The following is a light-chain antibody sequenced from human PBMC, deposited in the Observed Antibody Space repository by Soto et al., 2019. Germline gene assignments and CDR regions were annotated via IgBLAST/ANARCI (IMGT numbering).Light chain of an antibody. V-gene: IGLV2-14*01. J-gene: IGLJ2*01. CDR3: SSYATRTTLV. Sequence: QSVLTQPASVSGSPGQSITISCTKTNSDIGVDNYISWYQQHPGKAPKLILYEGINRPSGVSNRFSGSKSANTASLTISGLQAEDEADYYCSSYATRTTLVFGGGTKVTV. CDR1: NSDIGVDNY. CDR2: EGI.